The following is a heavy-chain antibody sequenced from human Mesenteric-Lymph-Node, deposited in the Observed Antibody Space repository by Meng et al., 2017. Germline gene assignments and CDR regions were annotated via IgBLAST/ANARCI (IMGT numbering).Heavy chain of an antibody. Sequence: LRLSCAISGDSVSSNSAAWNWLMQSPSRGLDWPGRTYYRSKWYNDYAVSVKCRITIHPDTSKNQFSLQMNSVTPEDTAVYYCARGTTAIGYWGQGTLVTVSS. CDR2: TYYRSKWYN. CDR1: GDSVSSNSAA. J-gene: IGHJ4*02. CDR3: ARGTTAIGY. V-gene: IGHV6-1*01. D-gene: IGHD5-18*01.